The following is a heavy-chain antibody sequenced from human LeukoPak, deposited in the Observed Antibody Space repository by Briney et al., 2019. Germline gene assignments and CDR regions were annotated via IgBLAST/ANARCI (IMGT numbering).Heavy chain of an antibody. J-gene: IGHJ4*02. Sequence: KPSETLSLTCAVYGGSFSGYYWSWMRQPPGKGLEWIGDIYYSGITYYNPSLTSRVTISVDTSKKQFSLRLTSVTAADTAVYYCARHGSRAVAGYSDYWGQGPLVTVSS. D-gene: IGHD6-19*01. CDR1: GGSFSGYY. CDR2: IYYSGIT. CDR3: ARHGSRAVAGYSDY. V-gene: IGHV4-59*08.